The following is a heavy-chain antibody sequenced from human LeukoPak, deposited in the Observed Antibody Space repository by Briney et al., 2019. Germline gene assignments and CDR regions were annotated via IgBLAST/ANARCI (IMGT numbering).Heavy chain of an antibody. CDR3: ARDPTGGPTFDY. J-gene: IGHJ4*02. V-gene: IGHV1-69*04. CDR2: IIPILGIA. D-gene: IGHD4-23*01. CDR1: GGTFSSYA. Sequence: ATVTHSCKPSGGTFSSYAIRWVRPAPRQGLESMRRIIPILGIANYAQKFQGRVTLPADKSTSTAYMELSSLRSEDTAVYYCARDPTGGPTFDYWGQGTLVTVSS.